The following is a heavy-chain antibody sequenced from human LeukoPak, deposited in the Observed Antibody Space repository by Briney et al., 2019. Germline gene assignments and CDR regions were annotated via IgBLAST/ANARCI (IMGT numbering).Heavy chain of an antibody. J-gene: IGHJ4*02. CDR3: AKDAGDGYTAYYFDY. V-gene: IGHV3-30*02. CDR2: IRYDGSNK. D-gene: IGHD5-24*01. CDR1: GFTFSSYG. Sequence: GSLRLSCAASGFTFSSYGMHWVRQAPGKGLEWVAFIRYDGSNKYYADSVKGRFTISRDNSKNTLYLQMNSLRAEDTAVYYCAKDAGDGYTAYYFDYWGQGTLVTVSS.